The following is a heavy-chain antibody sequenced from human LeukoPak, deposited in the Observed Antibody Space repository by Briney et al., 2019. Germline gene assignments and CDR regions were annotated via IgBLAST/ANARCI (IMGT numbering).Heavy chain of an antibody. D-gene: IGHD6-19*01. Sequence: GGSLRLSCAASGFTFSSYAMSWVRQAPGKGLEWVSAISGSGGSTYYADPVKGRFTISRDNSKNTLYLQMNSLRAEDTAVYYCAVSVAGIDFDYWGQGTLVTVSS. CDR2: ISGSGGST. CDR1: GFTFSSYA. V-gene: IGHV3-23*01. CDR3: AVSVAGIDFDY. J-gene: IGHJ4*02.